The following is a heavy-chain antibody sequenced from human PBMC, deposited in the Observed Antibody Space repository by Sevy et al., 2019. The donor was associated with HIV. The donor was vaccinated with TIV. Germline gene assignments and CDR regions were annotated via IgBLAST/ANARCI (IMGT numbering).Heavy chain of an antibody. V-gene: IGHV3-21*01. J-gene: IGHJ5*02. D-gene: IGHD2-15*01. CDR2: ISSSSSYI. CDR1: GFTVSRYS. Sequence: GGSLRLSCAASGFTVSRYSMNWVRQAPGKGLEWVSSISSSSSYIYYADSVKGRFTISRDNAKNSLYLQMNSLRAEDTAVYYCARDAPDCSGGSCLNWFDPWGQGTLVTVSS. CDR3: ARDAPDCSGGSCLNWFDP.